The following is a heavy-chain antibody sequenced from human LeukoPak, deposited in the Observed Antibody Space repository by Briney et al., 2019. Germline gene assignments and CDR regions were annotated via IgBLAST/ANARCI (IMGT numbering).Heavy chain of an antibody. J-gene: IGHJ4*02. CDR1: GDTISSHY. CDR2: IYYSGRI. D-gene: IGHD3/OR15-3a*01. CDR3: GRGGGMIFGEITRGAFDS. Sequence: SETLSLTCTVSGDTISSHYWSWIRQPPGKGLEWIGYIYYSGRIKYNPSVKSRVTTTVDTTKNQFSLELTYVIPADEAVYYCGRGGGMIFGEITRGAFDSWGQGTLVTVSS. V-gene: IGHV4-59*11.